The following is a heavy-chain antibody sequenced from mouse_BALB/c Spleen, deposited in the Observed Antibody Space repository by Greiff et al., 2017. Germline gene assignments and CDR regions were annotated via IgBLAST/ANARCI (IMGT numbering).Heavy chain of an antibody. D-gene: IGHD4-1*01. CDR3: ARLGNWYFDV. Sequence: EVKVVESGGGLVKPGGSLKLSCAASGFTFSSYAMSWVRQTPEKRLEWVATISSGGSYTYYPDSVKGRFTISRDNAKNTLYLQMSSLRSEDTAMYYCARLGNWYFDVWGAGTTVTVSS. CDR2: ISSGGSYT. J-gene: IGHJ1*01. V-gene: IGHV5-9-3*01. CDR1: GFTFSSYA.